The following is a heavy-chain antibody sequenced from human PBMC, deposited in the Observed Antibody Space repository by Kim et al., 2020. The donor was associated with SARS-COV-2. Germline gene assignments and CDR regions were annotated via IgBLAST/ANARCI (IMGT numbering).Heavy chain of an antibody. CDR3: ARDVRFLEWLSPWYYYYYMDV. D-gene: IGHD3-3*01. CDR1: GFTFSSYS. Sequence: GGSLRLSCAASGFTFSSYSMNWVRQAPGKGLEWVSSISSSSSYIYYADSVKGRFTISRDNAKNSLYLQMNSLRAEDTAVYYCARDVRFLEWLSPWYYYYYMDVWGKGTTVTVSS. J-gene: IGHJ6*03. CDR2: ISSSSSYI. V-gene: IGHV3-21*01.